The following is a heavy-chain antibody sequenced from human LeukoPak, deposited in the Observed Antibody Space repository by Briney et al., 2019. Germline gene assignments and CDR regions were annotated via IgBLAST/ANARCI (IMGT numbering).Heavy chain of an antibody. Sequence: GGSLRLSCAASGFDFSSYGMHWVRQAPGKGLEWVAYIHYDSTTEDYADSVQGRFTISRDNSKNTLFLQMHNLRVEDMAVLYCAKAWNWAIDYWGQGTLVTVSS. J-gene: IGHJ4*02. CDR3: AKAWNWAIDY. CDR1: GFDFSSYG. CDR2: IHYDSTTE. V-gene: IGHV3-30*02. D-gene: IGHD1-7*01.